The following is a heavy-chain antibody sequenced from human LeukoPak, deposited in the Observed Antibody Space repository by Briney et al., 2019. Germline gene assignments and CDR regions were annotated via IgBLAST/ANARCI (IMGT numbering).Heavy chain of an antibody. Sequence: GGSLRLSCAASGLTFSKYWMNWVRQTPGKGLEWVATISQDGSQKYLADFVKGRFTISRDNARNSLYLQMSSLRGDDTAVYYCARSKVLAEAGKSWFDPWGQGTRVTVTS. J-gene: IGHJ5*01. CDR3: ARSKVLAEAGKSWFDP. D-gene: IGHD6-13*01. CDR1: GLTFSKYW. CDR2: ISQDGSQK. V-gene: IGHV3-7*01.